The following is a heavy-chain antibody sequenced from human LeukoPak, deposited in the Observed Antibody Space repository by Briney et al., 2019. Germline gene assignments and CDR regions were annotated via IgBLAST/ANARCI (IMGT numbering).Heavy chain of an antibody. CDR1: GFTFSSYS. CDR3: AKARWLFPFDY. V-gene: IGHV3-21*04. J-gene: IGHJ4*02. D-gene: IGHD6-19*01. Sequence: PGGSLRLSCAASGFTFSSYSMNWVRQAPGKGLEWVSSISSSSSYIYYADSVKGRFTISRDNSKNTLYLQMNSLRAEDTAVYYCAKARWLFPFDYWGQGTLVTVSS. CDR2: ISSSSSYI.